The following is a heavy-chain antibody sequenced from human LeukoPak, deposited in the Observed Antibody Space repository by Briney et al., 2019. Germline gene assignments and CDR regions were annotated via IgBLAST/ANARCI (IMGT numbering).Heavy chain of an antibody. J-gene: IGHJ4*02. CDR3: ARSPYSSSWGFFDY. CDR2: IYYSGST. D-gene: IGHD6-13*01. Sequence: SETLSLTCNVSGGSISSNDYYWGWIRQPPGKGLEWIGYIYYSGSTYYNPSLKSRVTISVDTSKNQFSLKLSSVTAADTAVYYCARSPYSSSWGFFDYWGQGTLVTVSS. CDR1: GGSISSNDYY. V-gene: IGHV4-30-4*08.